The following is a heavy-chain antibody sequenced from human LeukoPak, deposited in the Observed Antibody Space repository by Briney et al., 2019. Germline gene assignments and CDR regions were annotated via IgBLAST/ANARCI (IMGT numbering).Heavy chain of an antibody. J-gene: IGHJ4*02. CDR2: INPNSGGT. CDR3: ARDLGQLGVERYFDY. CDR1: GYTFTGYY. Sequence: ASVKVSCKASGYTFTGYYMHWGRQAPGQGLEWMGWINPNSGGTNYAQKFQGRVTMTRDTSISTAYMELSRLRSDDTAVYYCARDLGQLGVERYFDYWGQGTLVTVSS. D-gene: IGHD6-6*01. V-gene: IGHV1-2*02.